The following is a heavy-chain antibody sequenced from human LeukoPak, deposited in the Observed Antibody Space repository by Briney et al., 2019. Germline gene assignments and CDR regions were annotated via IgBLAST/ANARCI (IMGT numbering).Heavy chain of an antibody. Sequence: SETLSLTCAVYGGSFSGYYWSWIRQPPGKGLEWIGEINHSGSTNYNPSLKSRVTISVDTSKNQFSLKLSSVTAADTAVYYCARNRRYCSSTSCYTDWFDPWGQGTLVTVSS. CDR1: GGSFSGYY. CDR2: INHSGST. CDR3: ARNRRYCSSTSCYTDWFDP. V-gene: IGHV4-34*01. J-gene: IGHJ5*02. D-gene: IGHD2-2*02.